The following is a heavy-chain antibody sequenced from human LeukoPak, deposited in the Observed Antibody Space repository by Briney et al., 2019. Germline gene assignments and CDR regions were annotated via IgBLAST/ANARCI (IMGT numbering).Heavy chain of an antibody. CDR1: GGSFSGYY. Sequence: SETLSLTCAVYGGSFSGYYWSWIRQPPGKGLEWIGEINHSGSTNYNPSLKSRVTISVDTSKNQFSLKLSSVTAADTAVYYCARDLTPFYFDYWGQGTLVTVSS. J-gene: IGHJ4*02. CDR3: ARDLTPFYFDY. CDR2: INHSGST. V-gene: IGHV4-34*01.